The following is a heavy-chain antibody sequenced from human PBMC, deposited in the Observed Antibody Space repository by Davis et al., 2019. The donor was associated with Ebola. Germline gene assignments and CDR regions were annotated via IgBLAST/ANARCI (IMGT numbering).Heavy chain of an antibody. Sequence: GESLKISCAASGFTFSSYSMSWIRQAPGKGLEWVSYISSSSSYTNYADSVKGRFTISRDNAKNSLYLQMNSLRAEDTAVYYCARDLRIAGTLIDYWGQGTLVTVSS. CDR1: GFTFSSYS. CDR3: ARDLRIAGTLIDY. CDR2: ISSSSSYT. J-gene: IGHJ4*02. V-gene: IGHV3-21*05. D-gene: IGHD6-13*01.